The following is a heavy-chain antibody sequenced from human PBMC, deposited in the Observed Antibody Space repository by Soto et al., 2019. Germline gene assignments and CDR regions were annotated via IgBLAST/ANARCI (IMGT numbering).Heavy chain of an antibody. CDR3: ARDPGYCSGGSCYSGSFDI. CDR2: ISSSSSYI. Sequence: GGSLRLSCSASGFTFCSYSMSWVRQAPGKGLEWVSSISSSSSYIYYADSVKGRFTISRDNAKNSLYLQMNSLRAEDTAVYYCARDPGYCSGGSCYSGSFDIWGQGTMVTVSS. V-gene: IGHV3-21*01. J-gene: IGHJ3*02. CDR1: GFTFCSYS. D-gene: IGHD2-15*01.